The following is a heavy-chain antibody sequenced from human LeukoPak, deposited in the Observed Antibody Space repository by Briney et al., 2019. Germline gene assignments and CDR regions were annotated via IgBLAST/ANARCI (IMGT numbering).Heavy chain of an antibody. D-gene: IGHD2-2*02. J-gene: IGHJ4*02. Sequence: PGGSLRLSCAASGFTFSSYAMHWVRQAPGKGLEWVAFIRYDGSNKYYADSVKGRFTISRDNSKNTLYLQMNSLRAEDTAVYYCAKLRDIVVVPAAIRGGRANPADYWGQGTLVTVSS. CDR1: GFTFSSYA. CDR2: IRYDGSNK. CDR3: AKLRDIVVVPAAIRGGRANPADY. V-gene: IGHV3-30*02.